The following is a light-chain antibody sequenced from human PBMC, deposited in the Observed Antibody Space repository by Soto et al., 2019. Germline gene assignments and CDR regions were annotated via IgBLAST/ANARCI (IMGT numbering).Light chain of an antibody. CDR2: DNN. CDR1: SSNIGNNY. Sequence: QAVVTQPPSVSAAPGQKVTISCSGSSSNIGNNYVSWYQQLPGTAPKLLIYDNNKRPSGIPDRFSCSKSGTSATLGITGLQTGDEADYYCGTWDSSLSAYVFGTGTKVTVL. V-gene: IGLV1-51*01. J-gene: IGLJ1*01. CDR3: GTWDSSLSAYV.